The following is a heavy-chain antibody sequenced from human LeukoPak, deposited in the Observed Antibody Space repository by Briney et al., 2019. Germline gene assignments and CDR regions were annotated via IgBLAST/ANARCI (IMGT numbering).Heavy chain of an antibody. CDR3: AKRVTVTTKYFDS. CDR1: GFIFSAYA. V-gene: IGHV3-23*01. Sequence: PGGSLRLSCAASGFIFSAYAMSWVRQAPGQGLEWISVIGTGGETHYAESVRGRFTISRSNFKNTLYLQTNSLRAEDTAVYYCAKRVTVTTKYFDSWGQGTLVTVSS. D-gene: IGHD4-17*01. J-gene: IGHJ4*02. CDR2: IGTGGET.